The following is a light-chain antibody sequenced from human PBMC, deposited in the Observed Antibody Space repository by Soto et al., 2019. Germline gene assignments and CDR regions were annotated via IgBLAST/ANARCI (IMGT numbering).Light chain of an antibody. J-gene: IGKJ1*01. CDR2: DAS. CDR3: QQRSNWPRT. V-gene: IGKV3-11*01. Sequence: DIVLTRDPVTLSLSPGERATLSCRASQSVTSNYLAWYQQKPGQAPRLLIYDASNRATGIPARFSGSGSGTDFTLTISSLEPEDFAVYYCQQRSNWPRTFGQGTKVDIK. CDR1: QSVTSNY.